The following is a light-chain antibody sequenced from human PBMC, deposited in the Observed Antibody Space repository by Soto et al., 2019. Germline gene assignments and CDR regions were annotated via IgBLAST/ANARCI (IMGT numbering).Light chain of an antibody. V-gene: IGLV2-14*01. Sequence: QSALTQPASVSGSPGQSITISCTGTSSDVGGYNYVSWYQQHPGKAPKLIIYAVSNRPSGVSDRFSGSKSGNTASLTISGLQAEDEADYYCSSYTASSTRVFGGGTKVTVL. J-gene: IGLJ3*02. CDR2: AVS. CDR3: SSYTASSTRV. CDR1: SSDVGGYNY.